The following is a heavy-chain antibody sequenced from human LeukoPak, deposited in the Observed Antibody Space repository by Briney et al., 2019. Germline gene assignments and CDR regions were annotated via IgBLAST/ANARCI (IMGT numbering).Heavy chain of an antibody. J-gene: IGHJ4*02. Sequence: ASVKVSCKASGYTFTSYDINWVRQATGQGLEWMGWMNPNSGNTGYVQKFQGRVTMTRNTSISTAYMELSSLRSEDTAVYYCARGTMGGFGELPDYWGQGTPVTVSS. CDR3: ARGTMGGFGELPDY. CDR2: MNPNSGNT. D-gene: IGHD3-10*01. CDR1: GYTFTSYD. V-gene: IGHV1-8*01.